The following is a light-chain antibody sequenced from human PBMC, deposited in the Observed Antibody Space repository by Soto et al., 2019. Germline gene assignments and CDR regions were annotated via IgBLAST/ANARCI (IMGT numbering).Light chain of an antibody. J-gene: IGKJ1*01. CDR1: QSVGSTS. Sequence: FVLTQSPVTMSLSPGEGAILSCRARQSVGSTSLAWYQQKPGQAPRLRIYDTSSRATGIPARFSGRGSGTDCTLTISRLEREDFAVYHCQQCCVSPWTFGQGTKVEI. V-gene: IGKV3-20*01. CDR3: QQCCVSPWT. CDR2: DTS.